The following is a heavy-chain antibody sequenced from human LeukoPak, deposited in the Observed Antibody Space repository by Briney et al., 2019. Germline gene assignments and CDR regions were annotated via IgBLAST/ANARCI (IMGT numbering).Heavy chain of an antibody. D-gene: IGHD6-19*01. CDR2: ISSSGSTI. Sequence: GGSLRLSCAASGFTFSDYYMSWVRQAPGKGLECISYISSSGSTIYYADSVKGRFTISRDNAKNSLYLQMNSLRAEDTAVYYCAKGGQWLVNWFDPWGQGTLVTVSS. CDR3: AKGGQWLVNWFDP. CDR1: GFTFSDYY. V-gene: IGHV3-11*01. J-gene: IGHJ5*02.